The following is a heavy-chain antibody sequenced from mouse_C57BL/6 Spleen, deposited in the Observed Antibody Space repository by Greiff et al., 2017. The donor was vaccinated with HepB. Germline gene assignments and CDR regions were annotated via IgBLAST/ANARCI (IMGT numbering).Heavy chain of an antibody. J-gene: IGHJ4*01. D-gene: IGHD1-1*01. V-gene: IGHV1-5*01. CDR1: GYTFTSYW. Sequence: EVQLQQSGTVLARPGASVKMSCKTSGYTFTSYWMHWVKQRPGQGLEWIGAIYPGNSDTSYNQKFKGKAKLTAVTSASTAYMELSSLTNEDSAVYYCTRWEAFITTVVDAMDYWGQGTSVTVSS. CDR2: IYPGNSDT. CDR3: TRWEAFITTVVDAMDY.